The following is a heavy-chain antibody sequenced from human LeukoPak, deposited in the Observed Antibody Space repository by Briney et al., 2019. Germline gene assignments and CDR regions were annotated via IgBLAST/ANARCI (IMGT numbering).Heavy chain of an antibody. Sequence: SETLSLTCTVSGGSISSYYWSWIRQPPGKGLEWIGYIYYSGSTNYNPSLKSRVTISVDTSKNQFSLKLSSVTAADTAVYYCARDRIYGSGSYLRYFDYWGQGTLVTVSS. J-gene: IGHJ4*02. CDR2: IYYSGST. CDR1: GGSISSYY. CDR3: ARDRIYGSGSYLRYFDY. D-gene: IGHD3-10*01. V-gene: IGHV4-59*01.